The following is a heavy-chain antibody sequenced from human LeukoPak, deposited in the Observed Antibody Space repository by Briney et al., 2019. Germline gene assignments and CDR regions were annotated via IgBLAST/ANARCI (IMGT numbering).Heavy chain of an antibody. CDR3: AKQLRRSGYEVNWFDP. Sequence: GGSLRLSCAASGFTFSSYGMHWVRQAPGKGVEWLAVISYDGSNKYYGDSVKGRFTTSRDNSKNTLYLQMNRLRAEDTAVYYCAKQLRRSGYEVNWFDPWGQGTRVTVSS. CDR2: ISYDGSNK. V-gene: IGHV3-30*18. J-gene: IGHJ5*02. CDR1: GFTFSSYG. D-gene: IGHD5-12*01.